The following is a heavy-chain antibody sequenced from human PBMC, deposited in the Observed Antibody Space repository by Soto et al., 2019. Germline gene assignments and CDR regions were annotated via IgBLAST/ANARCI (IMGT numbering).Heavy chain of an antibody. J-gene: IGHJ6*02. D-gene: IGHD3-9*01. Sequence: ASVKLSCKASGYTFTTYAIHCVRQAPGQRLEWMGGIIPSIGNTKYSQKGQGRVTITAHKSTSTAYMELRMLRSEDTAAYYYARVSDILTLHFYYGMDVWGQGTTVTVSS. CDR3: ARVSDILTLHFYYGMDV. CDR2: IIPSIGNT. V-gene: IGHV1-3*01. CDR1: GYTFTTYA.